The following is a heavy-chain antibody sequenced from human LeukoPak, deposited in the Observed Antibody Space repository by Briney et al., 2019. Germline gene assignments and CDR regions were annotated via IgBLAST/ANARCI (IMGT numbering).Heavy chain of an antibody. Sequence: GGSLRLSCAASGFSFTTYWMTWVRQAPGKGLQWVANINEDGSVKYYVDSVKGRFTISRDNTKNSLYLQMDTLRAEDTAVYYCAELGITMIGGVWGKGTTVAISS. CDR1: GFSFTTYW. CDR3: AELGITMIGGV. V-gene: IGHV3-7*01. J-gene: IGHJ6*04. D-gene: IGHD3-10*02. CDR2: INEDGSVK.